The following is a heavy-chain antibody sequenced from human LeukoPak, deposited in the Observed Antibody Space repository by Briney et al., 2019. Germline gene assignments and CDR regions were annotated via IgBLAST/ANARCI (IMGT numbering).Heavy chain of an antibody. CDR2: ISSSSSAR. CDR1: GFIFSTYS. Sequence: PGGSLRLSCAVSGFIFSTYSMNWVRQAPGKGLEWVSYISSSSSARHYADSVKGRFTISRDNAKNLLYLQMSSLRAEDTAVYYCARDPPYCREGACYGGPEYWGQGTLVTVSS. J-gene: IGHJ4*02. D-gene: IGHD2-15*01. CDR3: ARDPPYCREGACYGGPEY. V-gene: IGHV3-48*01.